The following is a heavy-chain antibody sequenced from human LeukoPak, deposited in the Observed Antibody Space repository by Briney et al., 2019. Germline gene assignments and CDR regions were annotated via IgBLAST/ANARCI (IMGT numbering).Heavy chain of an antibody. CDR3: ARLSSYSSGLIQH. J-gene: IGHJ1*01. V-gene: IGHV4-39*01. Sequence: PSETLSLTCTVSGGSISSSSYYWGWTRQPPGKGLEWIGSIYYSGSTYYNPSLKSRVTISVDTSKNQFSLKLSSVTAADTAVYYCARLSSYSSGLIQHWGQGTLVTVSS. CDR1: GGSISSSSYY. CDR2: IYYSGST. D-gene: IGHD6-19*01.